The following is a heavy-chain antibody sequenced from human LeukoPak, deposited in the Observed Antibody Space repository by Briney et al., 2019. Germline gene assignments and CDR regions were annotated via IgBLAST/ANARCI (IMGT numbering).Heavy chain of an antibody. CDR3: PRQGVVARYYYYMDV. CDR2: IYTSGST. Sequence: SETLSLTCNVSGGSISSYYWSWIRQPPGKGLEWIGHIYTSGSTNYNPSLKSRVTISVDTSKNQFYLKLSSVTAADTAVYYCPRQGVVARYYYYMDVWGKGTTVTVSS. V-gene: IGHV4-4*09. CDR1: GGSISSYY. D-gene: IGHD3-22*01. J-gene: IGHJ6*03.